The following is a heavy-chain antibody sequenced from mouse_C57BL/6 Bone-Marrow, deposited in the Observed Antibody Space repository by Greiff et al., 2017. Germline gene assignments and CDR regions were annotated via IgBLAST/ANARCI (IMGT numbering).Heavy chain of an antibody. CDR3: ARPHYYGTPYAMDY. J-gene: IGHJ4*01. Sequence: QVQLQQSGPGLVQPSQSLSITCTVSGFSLTSYGVHWVRQSPGKGLEWLGVIWSGGSTDYNAAFISRLSIIKDNSKSPVFFKMNSLQADDTAIYYCARPHYYGTPYAMDYWGQGTSVTVSS. CDR1: GFSLTSYG. CDR2: IWSGGST. V-gene: IGHV2-2*01. D-gene: IGHD1-1*01.